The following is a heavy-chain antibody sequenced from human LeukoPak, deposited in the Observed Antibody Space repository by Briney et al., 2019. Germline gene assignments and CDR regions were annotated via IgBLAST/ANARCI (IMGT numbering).Heavy chain of an antibody. CDR1: GDSVSSNGAA. D-gene: IGHD6-19*01. CDR3: TRVSLEAGFNWFDP. V-gene: IGHV6-1*01. J-gene: IGHJ5*02. Sequence: SQTLSLTCAISGDSVSSNGAAWNWIRQSPSRGLEWLGRTYYRSKWYNDYAATVQSRITINPDTSKNQFSLQLNSVTPEDTAVYYCTRVSLEAGFNWFDPWGQGTLVTVSS. CDR2: TYYRSKWYN.